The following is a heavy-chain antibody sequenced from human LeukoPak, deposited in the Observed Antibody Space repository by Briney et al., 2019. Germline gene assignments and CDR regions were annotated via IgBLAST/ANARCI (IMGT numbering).Heavy chain of an antibody. V-gene: IGHV4-59*11. CDR3: ARTIAARPYYFDY. J-gene: IGHJ4*02. CDR1: GGSISSHC. D-gene: IGHD6-6*01. Sequence: PSETLSLTCTVSGGSISSHCWSWIRQPPRKGLEWIGYIYYSGYSKYNPSLKSRVTISVDTSKNQFSLKLSSVTAADTAVYYCARTIAARPYYFDYWGQGTLVTVSS. CDR2: IYYSGYS.